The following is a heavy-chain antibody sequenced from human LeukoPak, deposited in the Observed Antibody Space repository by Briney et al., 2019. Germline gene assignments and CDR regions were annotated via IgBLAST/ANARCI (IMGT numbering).Heavy chain of an antibody. Sequence: SETLSLTCAVSGYSISSGYYCGWIRQPPGKGLEWIGSIYHSGSTYYNPSLKSRVTISVDTSKSQFSLKLSSVTAADTAVYYCARRQGYYYYMDVWGKGTTVTVSS. J-gene: IGHJ6*03. CDR2: IYHSGST. CDR1: GYSISSGYY. CDR3: ARRQGYYYYMDV. V-gene: IGHV4-38-2*01.